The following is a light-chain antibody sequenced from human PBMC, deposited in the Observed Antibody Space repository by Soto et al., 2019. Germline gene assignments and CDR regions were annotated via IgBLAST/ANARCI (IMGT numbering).Light chain of an antibody. CDR2: EVS. J-gene: IGLJ2*01. CDR1: SNDIGGHNF. V-gene: IGLV2-14*01. CDR3: SSYTTSSYVV. Sequence: QSVLTQPAAVSGSPGPSITISCSGTSNDIGGHNFVSWYQHHPGKAPKLLIYEVSYRASGVSNRFTGSKSANTASLTISGLQAEDGADYSSSSYTTSSYVVFGGGTKVTVL.